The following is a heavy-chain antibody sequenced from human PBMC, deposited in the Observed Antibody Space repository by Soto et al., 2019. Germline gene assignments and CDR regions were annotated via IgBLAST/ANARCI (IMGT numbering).Heavy chain of an antibody. Sequence: PGGSLRLSCAASGITFTNAWMSWVRQAPGKGLEWVGRIKTKTEGETTDYAAPVKGRFTVTRDDSRNTLYLQMNSLKTEDTAVYYCTTLVRGYSYGDHWGQGTQVTVSS. V-gene: IGHV3-15*01. J-gene: IGHJ4*02. CDR2: IKTKTEGETT. D-gene: IGHD5-18*01. CDR3: TTLVRGYSYGDH. CDR1: GITFTNAW.